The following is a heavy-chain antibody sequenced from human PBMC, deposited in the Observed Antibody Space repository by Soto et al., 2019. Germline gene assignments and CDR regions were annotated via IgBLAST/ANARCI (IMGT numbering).Heavy chain of an antibody. CDR3: ARGGAAGPRNGFDP. Sequence: SGLLSLTCTVDGGSFSGYYWSWLRQPPGKGLEWIGEINHSGSTNYNPSLKSRVTISVDTSKNQFSLKLSSVTAADTAVYYCARGGAAGPRNGFDPWGQGTLVTV. J-gene: IGHJ5*02. V-gene: IGHV4-34*01. CDR2: INHSGST. CDR1: GGSFSGYY. D-gene: IGHD6-13*01.